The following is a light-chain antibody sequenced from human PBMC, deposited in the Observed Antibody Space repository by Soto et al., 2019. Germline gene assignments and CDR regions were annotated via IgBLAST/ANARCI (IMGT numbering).Light chain of an antibody. CDR2: DAS. J-gene: IGKJ1*01. Sequence: DIQMTQSPSTLSASVGDRVTITCRASQSISSWLAWYQQKPGKAPKLLICDASSLESGVPSRFSGSGSGTEFTLTISSLQPEDFATYYCQQYNSYPLFGQGTKVDIK. V-gene: IGKV1-5*01. CDR1: QSISSW. CDR3: QQYNSYPL.